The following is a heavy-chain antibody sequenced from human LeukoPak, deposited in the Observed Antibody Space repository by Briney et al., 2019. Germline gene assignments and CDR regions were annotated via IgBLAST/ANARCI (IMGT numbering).Heavy chain of an antibody. J-gene: IGHJ5*02. Sequence: PSETLSLTCTVSGGSISSSSYYWGWIRQPPGKGLEWIGSIYYSGSTYYNPSLKSRVTISVDTSKNQFSLKLSSVTAADTAVYYCARAVLFYGSGSYSSNWFDPWGQGTLVTVSS. CDR1: GGSISSSSYY. D-gene: IGHD3-10*01. CDR2: IYYSGST. V-gene: IGHV4-39*07. CDR3: ARAVLFYGSGSYSSNWFDP.